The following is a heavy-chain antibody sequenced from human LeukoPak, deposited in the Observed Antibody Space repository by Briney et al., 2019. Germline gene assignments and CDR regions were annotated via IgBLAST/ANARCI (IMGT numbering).Heavy chain of an antibody. J-gene: IGHJ4*02. CDR3: ARGRGQGYCSSTSCYGNDFDY. Sequence: SETLSLTCTVSGGSISSSSYYWGWIRQPPGKGLEWIGSIHYSGSTNYNPSLKSRVTISVDTSKNQFSLKLSSVTAADTAVYYCARGRGQGYCSSTSCYGNDFDYWGQGTLVTVSS. V-gene: IGHV4-39*07. CDR2: IHYSGST. D-gene: IGHD2-2*01. CDR1: GGSISSSSYY.